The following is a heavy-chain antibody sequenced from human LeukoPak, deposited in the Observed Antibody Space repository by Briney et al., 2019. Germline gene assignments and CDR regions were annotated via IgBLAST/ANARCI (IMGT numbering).Heavy chain of an antibody. CDR2: ITNTGTAT. CDR3: AKGTLGYCSGSSCYPFDS. V-gene: IGHV3-23*05. CDR1: GFTFSNYA. D-gene: IGHD2-15*01. J-gene: IGHJ4*02. Sequence: PGGSLRLSCAASGFTFSNYAMSWVRQAPGKGLECVTVITNTGTATAYADSVKGRFTISRDNSKNTLYLQMNSLRAEDTAVYHCAKGTLGYCSGSSCYPFDSWGQGTLVTVSS.